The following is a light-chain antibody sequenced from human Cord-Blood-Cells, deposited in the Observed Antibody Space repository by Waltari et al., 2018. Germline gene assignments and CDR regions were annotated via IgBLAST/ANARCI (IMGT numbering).Light chain of an antibody. J-gene: IGLJ1*01. CDR3: SSYAGSNNYV. Sequence: QSALTQPPSASGSPGQSVTISCTGTSSAVGGYNYVSWYQQHPGKAPKLMIYEVSKRPSGVPDRFSGSKSGNTAPLTVSGLQAEDEADYYCSSYAGSNNYVFGTGTKVTVL. V-gene: IGLV2-8*01. CDR2: EVS. CDR1: SSAVGGYNY.